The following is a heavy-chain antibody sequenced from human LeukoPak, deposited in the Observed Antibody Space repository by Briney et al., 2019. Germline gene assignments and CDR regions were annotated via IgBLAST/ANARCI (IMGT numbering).Heavy chain of an antibody. CDR3: SRGRYGSGLGEGEDY. D-gene: IGHD2-15*01. J-gene: IGHJ4*02. Sequence: ASVKVSCKASGYTFTSYGISWVRQAPGQGLERMGWISAYNGNTNYAQKLQGRVTMTTDTSTSTAYMELRSPRSYDTAAYYCSRGRYGSGLGEGEDYWGQGTLVTVSS. V-gene: IGHV1-18*01. CDR2: ISAYNGNT. CDR1: GYTFTSYG.